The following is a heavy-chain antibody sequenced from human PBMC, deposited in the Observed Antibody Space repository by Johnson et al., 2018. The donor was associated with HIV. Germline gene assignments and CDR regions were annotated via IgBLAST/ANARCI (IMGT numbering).Heavy chain of an antibody. J-gene: IGHJ3*02. CDR2: ISGSGGST. V-gene: IGHV3-23*04. CDR3: AKEGSIAAAGNDAFDI. D-gene: IGHD6-13*01. CDR1: GFTFSSYA. Sequence: VQLVESGGGLVQPGGSLRLSCAASGFTFSSYAMSWVRQAPGKGLEWVSAISGSGGSTYYADSVKGRFTISRDNSKNTLYLQMNGLRAGDTAVYYCAKEGSIAAAGNDAFDIWGQGTMVTVSS.